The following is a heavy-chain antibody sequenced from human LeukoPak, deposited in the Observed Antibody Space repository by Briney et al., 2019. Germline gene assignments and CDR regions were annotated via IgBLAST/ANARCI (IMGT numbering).Heavy chain of an antibody. CDR1: GFPFSIYA. CDR3: AKGSSPSRPYYFDN. J-gene: IGHJ4*02. V-gene: IGHV3-23*01. Sequence: QPGVSLRLSCAASGFPFSIYAMSCVRQAPGKALEWVSAISNSGSSTYYADYVKGRFTISRDSPKNTVYLQMNSLRADDTAVYYCAKGSSPSRPYYFDNWGQGTLVTVSS. CDR2: ISNSGSST. D-gene: IGHD3-10*01.